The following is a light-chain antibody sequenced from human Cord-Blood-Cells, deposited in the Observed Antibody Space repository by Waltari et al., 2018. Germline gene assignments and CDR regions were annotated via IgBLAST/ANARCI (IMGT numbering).Light chain of an antibody. CDR1: QSVSSY. V-gene: IGKV3-11*01. CDR2: DAS. J-gene: IGKJ4*01. CDR3: QQRSNWPLT. Sequence: IVLKQSPATLSLSPGARATLSCRASQSVSSYLAWYQQKPGQAPRLLIYDASNRATGIPARFSGSGSGTDFTLTISSLEPEDFAVYYCQQRSNWPLTFGGGTKVEIK.